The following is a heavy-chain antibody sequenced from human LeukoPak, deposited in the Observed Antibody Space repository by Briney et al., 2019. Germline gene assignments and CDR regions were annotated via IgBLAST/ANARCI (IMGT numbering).Heavy chain of an antibody. D-gene: IGHD4-11*01. CDR3: ARSRSRYSNYFGIDY. V-gene: IGHV1-69*05. CDR1: GGTFSSYA. J-gene: IGHJ4*02. CDR2: IIPIFGTA. Sequence: VASVKVSCKASGGTFSSYAISWVRQAPGQGLEWMGGIIPIFGTASYAQKFQGRVTITTDESTSTAYMELSSLRSEDTAVYYCARSRSRYSNYFGIDYWGQGTLVTVSS.